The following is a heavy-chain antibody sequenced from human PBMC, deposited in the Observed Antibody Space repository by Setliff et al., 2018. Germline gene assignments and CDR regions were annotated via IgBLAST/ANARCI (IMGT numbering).Heavy chain of an antibody. CDR1: GGSVSSGSYY. CDR3: ARVDTAMVTGVDY. V-gene: IGHV4-61*01. D-gene: IGHD5-18*01. CDR2: IYYSGST. J-gene: IGHJ4*02. Sequence: PSETLSLTCTVSGGSVSSGSYYWSWIRQPPGKGLEWIGYIYYSGSTNYNPSLKSRVTISVDTSKNQFSLKLSSVTAADTAMYYCARVDTAMVTGVDYWGQGTLVTVSS.